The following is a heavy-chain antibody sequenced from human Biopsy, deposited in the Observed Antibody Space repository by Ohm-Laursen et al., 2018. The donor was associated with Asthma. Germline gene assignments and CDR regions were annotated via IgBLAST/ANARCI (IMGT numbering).Heavy chain of an antibody. V-gene: IGHV1-69*13. CDR3: ARKAGSCISRTCYSLDF. CDR2: INSVFGTT. J-gene: IGHJ4*02. Sequence: SVKVSCKPLGGAFNTYVIGWVRQAPGQGLEWMGGINSVFGTTTYPQKFQDRVTITADDSTSTVYMELSSLRSEDTAVYYCARKAGSCISRTCYSLDFWGQGTLVTVSS. D-gene: IGHD2-2*01. CDR1: GGAFNTYV.